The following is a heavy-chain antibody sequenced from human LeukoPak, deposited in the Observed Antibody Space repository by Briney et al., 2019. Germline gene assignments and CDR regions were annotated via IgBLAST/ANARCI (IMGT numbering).Heavy chain of an antibody. CDR1: GGSISNYY. CDR3: ARGPLTVTRGFDP. Sequence: SETLSLTCTVSGGSISNYYWSWIRQPPGKGLEWIGYIYYSGSTNYNPSLKSRVTMSVDTSKNQFSLKLSSVTAADTAIYYCARGPLTVTRGFDPWGQGTLVTVSS. D-gene: IGHD4-17*01. CDR2: IYYSGST. J-gene: IGHJ5*02. V-gene: IGHV4-59*12.